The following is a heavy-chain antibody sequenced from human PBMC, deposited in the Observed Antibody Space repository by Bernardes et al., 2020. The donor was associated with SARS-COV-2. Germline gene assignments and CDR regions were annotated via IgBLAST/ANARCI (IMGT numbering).Heavy chain of an antibody. V-gene: IGHV3-23*01. CDR3: ANNGLRYFDWLSISGSIDY. CDR2: ISGSGGST. Sequence: GGTLRLSCAASGFTFSSYAMSWVRQAPGKGLEWVSAISGSGGSTYYADSVKGRFTISRDNSKNTLYLQMNSLRAEDTAVYYCANNGLRYFDWLSISGSIDYWGQGTLVTVSS. D-gene: IGHD3-9*01. CDR1: GFTFSSYA. J-gene: IGHJ4*02.